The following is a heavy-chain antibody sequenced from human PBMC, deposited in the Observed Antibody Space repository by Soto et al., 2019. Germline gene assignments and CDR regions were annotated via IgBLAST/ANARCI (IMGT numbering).Heavy chain of an antibody. CDR2: IDARSGAS. J-gene: IGHJ4*02. V-gene: IGHV1-2*02. Sequence: QVQLVQSGADVKRPGASVGVSCKPSGYPFTDLYIHWVRLAPGLGLEWMGWIDARSGASRKTQKFQGRFTLTRDTSTSTVYMELFSLRSDDTAVYDCARDNYGPLDYWGQGTLVTVSS. CDR1: GYPFTDLY. D-gene: IGHD3-10*01. CDR3: ARDNYGPLDY.